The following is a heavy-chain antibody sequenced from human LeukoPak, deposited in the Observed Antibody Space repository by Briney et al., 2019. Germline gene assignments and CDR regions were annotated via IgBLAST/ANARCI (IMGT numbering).Heavy chain of an antibody. CDR3: AKHPYEGYCSGGSCWNIWFDP. CDR2: ISRSGSTK. J-gene: IGHJ5*02. V-gene: IGHV3-11*01. CDR1: GFTFSDYN. D-gene: IGHD2-15*01. Sequence: GGSLRLSCAASGFTFSDYNMRWIRQAPGKGLEWVSSISRSGSTKYYADSVKGRFTISRDNAKNSLFLQMNSLRAEDTAVYYCAKHPYEGYCSGGSCWNIWFDPWGQGTLVTVSS.